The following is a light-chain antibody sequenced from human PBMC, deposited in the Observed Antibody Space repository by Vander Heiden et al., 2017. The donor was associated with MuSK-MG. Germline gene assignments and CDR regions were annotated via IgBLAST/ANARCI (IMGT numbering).Light chain of an antibody. CDR1: QSLLHRDGKTY. V-gene: IGKV2D-29*01. CDR2: EAS. J-gene: IGKJ4*01. CDR3: MQSIQHPLT. Sequence: DIVVTHPPPSLSVTPRHPATSACKSSQSLLHRDGKTYMHWFLQRPGQPPQLLIYEASTRLSGVPDRFSGSGSGTDFTLKISRVEAEDVGVYHCMQSIQHPLTFGGGTKVEIK.